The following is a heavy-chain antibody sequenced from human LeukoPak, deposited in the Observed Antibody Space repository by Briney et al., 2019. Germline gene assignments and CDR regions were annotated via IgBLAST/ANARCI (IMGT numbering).Heavy chain of an antibody. V-gene: IGHV3-64*01. Sequence: GGSLRLSGAASGFTFSSYAMPWFRQAPGKGLEYVSAISSNGGSTYYANSVKGRFTISRDNSKNTLYLQMGSLRAEDMAVYYCARVRTDLYYYDSSGYSYYFDYWGQGTLVTVSS. D-gene: IGHD3-22*01. CDR2: ISSNGGST. CDR3: ARVRTDLYYYDSSGYSYYFDY. CDR1: GFTFSSYA. J-gene: IGHJ4*02.